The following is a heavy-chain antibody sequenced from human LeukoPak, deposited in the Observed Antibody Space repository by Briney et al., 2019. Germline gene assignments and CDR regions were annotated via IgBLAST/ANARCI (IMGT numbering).Heavy chain of an antibody. CDR1: GGSISSGDYY. Sequence: SETLSLTCTVSGGSISSGDYYWSWIRQPPGKGLEWIGYIYYSGSTYYNPSLKSRVTISLDTSKNQFSLKVRSVTDADTAMYYCASLMTDYGMDVWGQGTTVTVSS. J-gene: IGHJ6*02. CDR2: IYYSGST. CDR3: ASLMTDYGMDV. V-gene: IGHV4-30-4*01. D-gene: IGHD3-16*01.